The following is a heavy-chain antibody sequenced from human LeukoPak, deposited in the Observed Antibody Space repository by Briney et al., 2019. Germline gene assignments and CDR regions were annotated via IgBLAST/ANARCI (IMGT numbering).Heavy chain of an antibody. CDR2: ISSSSSYI. J-gene: IGHJ4*02. Sequence: GGSLRLSCAASGFTFSSYSMNWVRQAPGKGLEWVSSISSSSSYIYYADSVKGRFTISRDNAKNSLYLQMNSLRAEDTALYYCAKDSMVRGVTPYYFDYWGQGTLVTVSS. V-gene: IGHV3-21*04. D-gene: IGHD3-10*01. CDR1: GFTFSSYS. CDR3: AKDSMVRGVTPYYFDY.